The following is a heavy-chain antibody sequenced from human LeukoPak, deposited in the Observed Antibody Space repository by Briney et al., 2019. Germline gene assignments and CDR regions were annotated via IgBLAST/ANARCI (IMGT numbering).Heavy chain of an antibody. CDR1: GFTFSDYE. CDR3: AKVVAAAPYYFDY. V-gene: IGHV3-48*03. CDR2: ISSGSSSR. D-gene: IGHD6-13*01. J-gene: IGHJ4*02. Sequence: GGSLGLSCAASGFTFSDYEMNWVRQAPGKGLQWVSYISSGSSSRNYADSVKGRFIVSRDNAKNSLYLQMNSLRAEDTAVYYCAKVVAAAPYYFDYWGQGTLVTVSS.